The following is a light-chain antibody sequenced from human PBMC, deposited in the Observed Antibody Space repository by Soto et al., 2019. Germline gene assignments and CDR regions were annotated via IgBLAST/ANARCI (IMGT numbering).Light chain of an antibody. CDR2: DVS. CDR1: SSDVGGYSY. CDR3: CSYAGSYTVV. Sequence: QSALTQPRSVSGSPGQSVTISCTGTSSDVGGYSYVSWYQQHPGKAPKLMIGDVSKRPSGVPDRFSGSKSGNTASLTISGLQAEDEADYYCCSYAGSYTVVFGGGTKVTVL. V-gene: IGLV2-11*01. J-gene: IGLJ2*01.